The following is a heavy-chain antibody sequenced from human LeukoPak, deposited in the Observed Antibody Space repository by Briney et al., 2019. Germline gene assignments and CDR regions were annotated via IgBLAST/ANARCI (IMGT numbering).Heavy chain of an antibody. D-gene: IGHD2-15*01. CDR2: IKQDGSEK. CDR3: ARGQLADVY. V-gene: IGHV3-7*01. CDR1: GFTFCTYW. Sequence: PGGSLRLSCAASGFTFCTYWMSRVRQAPGKGLEWVAKIKQDGSEKYYVESVKGRFTISRDNAKNSVYLQMNSLRVEDTAVYYCARGQLADVYWGQGALVSVSS. J-gene: IGHJ4*02.